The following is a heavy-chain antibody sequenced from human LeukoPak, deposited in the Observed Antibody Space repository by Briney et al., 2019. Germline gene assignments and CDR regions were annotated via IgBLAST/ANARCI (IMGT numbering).Heavy chain of an antibody. J-gene: IGHJ4*02. V-gene: IGHV4-59*01. Sequence: SETLSLTCTVSGGSISSYYWSWIRQPPGKGLEWIGYIYYSGSTNYNPSLRSRVTISVDTSKNQFSLKLSSVTAADTAVYYCARGSGLGTYYYGSGSYLFDYWGQGTLVTVSS. CDR2: IYYSGST. CDR1: GGSISSYY. CDR3: ARGSGLGTYYYGSGSYLFDY. D-gene: IGHD3-10*01.